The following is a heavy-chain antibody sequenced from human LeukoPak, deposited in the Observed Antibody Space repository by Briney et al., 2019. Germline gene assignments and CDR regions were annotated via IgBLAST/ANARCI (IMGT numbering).Heavy chain of an antibody. V-gene: IGHV1-24*01. CDR3: ATALLAAAGPPHGFDP. CDR1: GYTLTELS. CDR2: FDPEDGET. J-gene: IGHJ5*02. Sequence: ASVKVSCKVSGYTLTELSMHWVRQAPGKGLEWMGGFDPEDGETIYAQKFQGRVTMTEDTSTDTAYMELSSLRSEDTAVYYCATALLAAAGPPHGFDPWGQGTLVTVSS. D-gene: IGHD6-13*01.